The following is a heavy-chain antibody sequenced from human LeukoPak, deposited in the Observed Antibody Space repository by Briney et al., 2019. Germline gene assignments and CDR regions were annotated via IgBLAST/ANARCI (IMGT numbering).Heavy chain of an antibody. V-gene: IGHV1-69*05. Sequence: GASVKVSCKASGGTFSSYAISWVRQAPGQGLEWMGGIIPIFGTANYAQKFQGRVTITTDESTSTAYMELSSLRSEDTAVYYCASLGYSSGWYVGGSFDYWGQGTLVTVSS. D-gene: IGHD6-19*01. CDR3: ASLGYSSGWYVGGSFDY. J-gene: IGHJ4*02. CDR2: IIPIFGTA. CDR1: GGTFSSYA.